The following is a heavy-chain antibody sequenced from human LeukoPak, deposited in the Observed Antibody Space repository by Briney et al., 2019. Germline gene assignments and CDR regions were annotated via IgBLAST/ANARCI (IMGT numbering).Heavy chain of an antibody. CDR2: IRSKAYGGTT. Sequence: GGSLRLSCTASGFTFGDYAMSWVRQAPGKGLEWVGFIRSKAYGGTTEYAASVKGRFTISRDDSKSIAYLQMNSLKTEDTAVYYCARAVGPEAIRRFDYWGQGTLVTVSS. J-gene: IGHJ4*02. CDR3: ARAVGPEAIRRFDY. D-gene: IGHD2-21*01. V-gene: IGHV3-49*04. CDR1: GFTFGDYA.